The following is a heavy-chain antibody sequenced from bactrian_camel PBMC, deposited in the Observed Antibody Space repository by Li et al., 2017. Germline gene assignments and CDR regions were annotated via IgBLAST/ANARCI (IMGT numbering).Heavy chain of an antibody. CDR2: IDSDGNT. V-gene: IGHV3S6*01. CDR1: GYAYSDGYW. J-gene: IGHJ6*01. CDR3: AADPPGGTYCTGGVWQNRFGT. D-gene: IGHD5*01. Sequence: QVQLVESGGGSVQAGGSLRLSCVVSGYAYSDGYWLGWFRQAPGNQREGVAGIDSDGNTVYAASVKGRFTISRDTAKNTLYLQMNNLKPEDTAMYYCAADPPGGTYCTGGVWQNRFGTWGQGTQVTVS.